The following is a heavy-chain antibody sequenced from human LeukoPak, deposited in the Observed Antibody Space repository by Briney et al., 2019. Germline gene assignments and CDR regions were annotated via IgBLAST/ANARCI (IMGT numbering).Heavy chain of an antibody. D-gene: IGHD1-14*01. Sequence: SETLSLTCAVYGGSISGYYWSWIRQPPGKGLEWVGEIHYTGGTSYNPSLKSRATMSIDTSKNQLSLKLSSVTAADTAVYYCASVTDGLDYWGQGTLVTVSS. V-gene: IGHV4-34*10. J-gene: IGHJ4*02. CDR2: IHYTGGT. CDR3: ASVTDGLDY. CDR1: GGSISGYY.